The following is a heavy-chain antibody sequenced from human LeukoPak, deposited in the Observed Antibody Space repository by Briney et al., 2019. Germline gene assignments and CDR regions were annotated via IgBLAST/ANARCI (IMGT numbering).Heavy chain of an antibody. Sequence: GGSLRLSCAASGFTFSSYSMNWVRQAPGKGLEWVSSISSSSSYIYYADSVKGRFTISRDNAKNSLYLQMNSLRAEDTAVYYCAREPLKLLWFGEPPGYWGQGTLVTVSS. V-gene: IGHV3-21*01. CDR2: ISSSSSYI. D-gene: IGHD3-10*01. CDR3: AREPLKLLWFGEPPGY. J-gene: IGHJ4*02. CDR1: GFTFSSYS.